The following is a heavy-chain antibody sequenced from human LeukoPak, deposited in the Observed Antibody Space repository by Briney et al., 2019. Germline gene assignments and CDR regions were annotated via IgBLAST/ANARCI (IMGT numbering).Heavy chain of an antibody. V-gene: IGHV3-33*08. D-gene: IGHD1-26*01. CDR1: GFTFSSYG. Sequence: GGSLRLSCAASGFTFSSYGMHWVRQAPGKGLEWVAVIWYDGSNKYYADSVKGRFTISRDNSKNTLYLQMNSLRAEDTAVYYCARPTYSGSYYWFDHWGQGTLVTVSS. J-gene: IGHJ5*02. CDR2: IWYDGSNK. CDR3: ARPTYSGSYYWFDH.